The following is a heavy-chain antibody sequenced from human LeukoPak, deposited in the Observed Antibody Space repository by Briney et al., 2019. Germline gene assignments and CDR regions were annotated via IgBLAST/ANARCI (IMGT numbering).Heavy chain of an antibody. Sequence: GGSLRLSCAASGFTFGTYGMNWVRQAPGKGLEWVSGVTGSGAGTYYADSVKGRFTISRDNSKNTLYLQMNSLRAEDTAVYYCAKKVLSTRDRLLGPFDYWGQGTLVTVSS. V-gene: IGHV3-23*01. J-gene: IGHJ4*02. CDR2: VTGSGAGT. CDR3: AKKVLSTRDRLLGPFDY. CDR1: GFTFGTYG. D-gene: IGHD5/OR15-5a*01.